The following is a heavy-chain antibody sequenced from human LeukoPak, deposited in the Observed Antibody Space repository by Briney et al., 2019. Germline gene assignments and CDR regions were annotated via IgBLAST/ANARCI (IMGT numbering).Heavy chain of an antibody. D-gene: IGHD3-3*01. V-gene: IGHV6-1*01. CDR3: ARDRTLEWLLYYYMDV. CDR2: TYYRSKWYN. CDR1: GDSVSSNSAA. J-gene: IGHJ6*03. Sequence: SQTLSLTCAISGDSVSSNSAAWNWIRQSPSRGLEWLGRTYYRSKWYNDYAVSVKGRVTINPDTSKNQFSLQLNSVTPEDTAVYYCARDRTLEWLLYYYMDVWGKGTTVTVSS.